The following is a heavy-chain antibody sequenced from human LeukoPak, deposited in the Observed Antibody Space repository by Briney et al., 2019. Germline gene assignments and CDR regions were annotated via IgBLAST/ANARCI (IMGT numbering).Heavy chain of an antibody. CDR2: IGGSGGFIT. J-gene: IGHJ4*02. CDR3: ARSTYYYDSSGYWKY. V-gene: IGHV3-23*01. D-gene: IGHD3-22*01. Sequence: GGTLRLSCAASGFTFSSHGMNWVRQAPGKGLEWVSGIGGSGGFITYYADSVKGRFTVSRDNSKNSLYLQMNSLRAEDTAVYYCARSTYYYDSSGYWKYWGQGTLVTVSS. CDR1: GFTFSSHG.